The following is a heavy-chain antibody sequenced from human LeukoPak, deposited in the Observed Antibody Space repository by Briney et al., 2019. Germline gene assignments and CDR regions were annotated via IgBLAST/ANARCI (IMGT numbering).Heavy chain of an antibody. Sequence: SETLSLTCTVSGGSISSYYWSWIRQPAGKGLEWIGRIHTSGSTNYSPSLKSRVTISLDTSRNQFSLKLTSVTAADTAVYYCAKSNGYGLVDIWGQGTMVTVSS. J-gene: IGHJ3*02. CDR1: GGSISSYY. CDR3: AKSNGYGLVDI. V-gene: IGHV4-4*07. D-gene: IGHD3-10*01. CDR2: IHTSGST.